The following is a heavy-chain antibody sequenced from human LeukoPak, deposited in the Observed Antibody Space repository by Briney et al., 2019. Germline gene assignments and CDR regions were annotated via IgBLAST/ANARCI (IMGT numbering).Heavy chain of an antibody. CDR3: ARGTHYALLAFDY. J-gene: IGHJ4*02. CDR1: GGSFSGYY. Sequence: SETLSLTCAVYGGSFSGYYWSWIRQPPGKGLEWIGEINHSGSTNYNPSLKSRVTISVDTSKDQFSLKLSSVTAADTAVYYCARGTHYALLAFDYWGQGTLVTVSS. CDR2: INHSGST. V-gene: IGHV4-34*01. D-gene: IGHD3-10*01.